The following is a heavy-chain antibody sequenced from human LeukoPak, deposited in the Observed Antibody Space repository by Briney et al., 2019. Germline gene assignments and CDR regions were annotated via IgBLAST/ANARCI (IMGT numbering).Heavy chain of an antibody. V-gene: IGHV1-18*01. J-gene: IGHJ4*02. CDR3: AGSGYGDYEAAY. Sequence: ASVKVSCKASGYTFSSYGISWVRQAPGQGLEWMGWISAYNGNTNYAQKLQGRVTMTTDTSTSTAYMELRSLRSDDTAVYYCAGSGYGDYEAAYWGQGTLVTVSS. CDR2: ISAYNGNT. D-gene: IGHD4-17*01. CDR1: GYTFSSYG.